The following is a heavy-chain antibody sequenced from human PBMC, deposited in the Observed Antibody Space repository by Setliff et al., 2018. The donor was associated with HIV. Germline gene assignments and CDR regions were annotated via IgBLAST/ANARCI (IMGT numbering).Heavy chain of an antibody. CDR1: GDSTSSYY. V-gene: IGHV4-4*09. CDR2: IYTTGST. J-gene: IGHJ4*02. D-gene: IGHD6-19*01. Sequence: SETLSLTCPVSGDSTSSYYWSWIRQPPGKGLEWIGYIYTTGSTNYNPSLKSRVTISRDMSKNQFSLKLGSVTAADTAVYYCAREWGSGWYFFRIDYWGQGTLVTVSS. CDR3: AREWGSGWYFFRIDY.